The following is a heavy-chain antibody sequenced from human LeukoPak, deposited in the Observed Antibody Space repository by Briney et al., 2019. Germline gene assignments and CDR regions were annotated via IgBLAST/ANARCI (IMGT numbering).Heavy chain of an antibody. J-gene: IGHJ2*01. CDR1: GFTFSSYS. Sequence: GGSLRLSCAASGFTFSSYSMNWVRQAPGKGLEWVSYISSSSSTIYYADSVKGRFTISRDNSKNTLYLQMNSLRAEDTAVYYCARAPGYYDSSGYYSFWYFDLWGRGTLVTVSS. CDR3: ARAPGYYDSSGYYSFWYFDL. V-gene: IGHV3-48*01. D-gene: IGHD3-22*01. CDR2: ISSSSSTI.